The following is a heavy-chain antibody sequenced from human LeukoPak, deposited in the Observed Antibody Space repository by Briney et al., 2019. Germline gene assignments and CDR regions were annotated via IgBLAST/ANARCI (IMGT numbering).Heavy chain of an antibody. CDR3: ARVGKYSGSYPDY. D-gene: IGHD1-26*01. CDR2: INTKTGNP. CDR1: GYTFTNYA. Sequence: ASVKVSCKTSGYTFTNYAVNWVRQAPGQGLEWLGWINTKTGNPTFAQGFTGRFVFSVDTSVSTAYLQINSLEAEDTAMYYCARVGKYSGSYPDYWGQGTLVTVSS. V-gene: IGHV7-4-1*02. J-gene: IGHJ4*02.